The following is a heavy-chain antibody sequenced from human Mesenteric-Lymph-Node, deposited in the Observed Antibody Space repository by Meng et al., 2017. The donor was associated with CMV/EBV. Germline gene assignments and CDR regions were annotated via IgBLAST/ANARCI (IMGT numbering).Heavy chain of an antibody. CDR3: ARDLSGTYFQ. D-gene: IGHD1-26*01. Sequence: SQTPSLSRGISVDSASSTIAACNWTRQSPSRGLEWLGRTFYRSKWYNDYAVSVKSRITINPDTSKNQFSLHLNSVTPEDTAVYYCARDLSGTYFQWGQGTLVTVSS. J-gene: IGHJ1*01. CDR1: VDSASSTIAA. V-gene: IGHV6-1*01. CDR2: TFYRSKWYN.